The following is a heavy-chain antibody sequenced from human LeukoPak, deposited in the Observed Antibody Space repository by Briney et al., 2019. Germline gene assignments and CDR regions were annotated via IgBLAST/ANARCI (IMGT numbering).Heavy chain of an antibody. J-gene: IGHJ4*02. CDR2: ISVSGGST. CDR1: GFTFNNYA. V-gene: IGHV3-23*01. Sequence: QTGGSLRLSCAASGFTFNNYAMSWVRQAPGKGLEWVSAISVSGGSTNYADSVKGRFTISRDNSKNTLFLQMDSLRAEDTAVYYCAKSLDGSGWKFDYWGQGTLVTVSS. D-gene: IGHD6-19*01. CDR3: AKSLDGSGWKFDY.